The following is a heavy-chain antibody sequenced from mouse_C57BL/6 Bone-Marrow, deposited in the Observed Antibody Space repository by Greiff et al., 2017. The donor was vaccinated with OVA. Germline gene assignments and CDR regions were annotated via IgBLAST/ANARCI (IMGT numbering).Heavy chain of an antibody. J-gene: IGHJ3*01. Sequence: QVQLQQSGPGLVQPSQSLSITCTVSGFSLTSYGVHWVRQSPGKGLEWLGVIWSGGSTDYNAAFISRLSISKDNSKSQVFFKMNSLQAYDTSIYYCARNRGGTSWFAYWGQGTLVTVSA. CDR1: GFSLTSYG. V-gene: IGHV2-2*01. CDR2: IWSGGST. D-gene: IGHD4-1*01. CDR3: ARNRGGTSWFAY.